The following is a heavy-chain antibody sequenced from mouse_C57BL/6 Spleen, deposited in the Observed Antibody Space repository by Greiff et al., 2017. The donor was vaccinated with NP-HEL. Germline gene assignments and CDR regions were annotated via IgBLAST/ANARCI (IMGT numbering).Heavy chain of an antibody. D-gene: IGHD3-2*02. CDR3: ARREAQASFDY. CDR2: INPSSGYT. CDR1: GYTFTSYW. J-gene: IGHJ2*01. V-gene: IGHV1-7*01. Sequence: VQRVESGAELAKPGASVKLSCKASGYTFTSYWMHWVKQRPGQGLEWIGYINPSSGYTKYNQKFKDKATLTADKSSSTAYMQLSSLTYEDSAVYYCARREAQASFDYWGQGTTLTVSS.